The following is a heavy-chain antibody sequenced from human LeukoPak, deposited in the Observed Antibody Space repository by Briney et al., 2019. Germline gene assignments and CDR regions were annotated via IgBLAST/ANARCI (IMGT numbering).Heavy chain of an antibody. Sequence: ASVKVSCKASGYTFTIYAMHWVRQAPGQRLEWMGWINAGNGNTKYSQKFQGRVTITRDTSASTAYMELSSLRSEDTAVYYCASAILLTGYYFDYWGQGTLVTVSS. V-gene: IGHV1-3*01. CDR3: ASAILLTGYYFDY. CDR2: INAGNGNT. CDR1: GYTFTIYA. D-gene: IGHD3-9*01. J-gene: IGHJ4*02.